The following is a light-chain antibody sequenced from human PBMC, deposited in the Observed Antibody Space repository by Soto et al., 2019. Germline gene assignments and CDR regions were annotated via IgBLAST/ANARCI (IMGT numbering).Light chain of an antibody. CDR3: QQFNSYPIT. J-gene: IGKJ5*01. CDR1: QSIRSW. CDR2: DAS. Sequence: IQMTQSHATLSASVGDRVTITCRAIQSIRSWLAWYQQKPGKAPKLLIYDASTLQSGAPSRFSGSGSGTEFTLTISSLQPDDFATYYCQQFNSYPITFGQGTRLEIK. V-gene: IGKV1-5*01.